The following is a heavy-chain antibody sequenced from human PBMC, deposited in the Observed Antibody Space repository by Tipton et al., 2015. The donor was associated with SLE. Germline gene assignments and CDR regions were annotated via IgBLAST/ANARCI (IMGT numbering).Heavy chain of an antibody. CDR1: GFKFTDHY. V-gene: IGHV3-72*01. Sequence: SLRLSCVGSGFKFTDHYIDWVRQAPGKGLEWVGRSRDKADTSSPENAASLTGRFSVSRDDSKNSLYLQLNSLKIDDTAVYYCARRATGIRGAFDVWGQGTMVTVSS. D-gene: IGHD1-14*01. J-gene: IGHJ3*01. CDR2: SRDKADTSSP. CDR3: ARRATGIRGAFDV.